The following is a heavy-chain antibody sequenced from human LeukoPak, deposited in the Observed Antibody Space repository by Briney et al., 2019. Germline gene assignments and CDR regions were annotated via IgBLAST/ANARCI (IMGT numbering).Heavy chain of an antibody. CDR1: GLRINNYA. J-gene: IGHJ4*02. CDR2: LWSNGNTR. D-gene: IGHD1-1*01. CDR3: VRDSPHWTLDY. Sequence: QPGGSLRLSCAASGLRINNYAMHWVRQAPGKGLEWVAILWSNGNTRFYADSVKGRFTISRDTSTNTLYLHMGSLRVEDTAVYHCVRDSPHWTLDYWGQGTLVTVSS. V-gene: IGHV3-33*01.